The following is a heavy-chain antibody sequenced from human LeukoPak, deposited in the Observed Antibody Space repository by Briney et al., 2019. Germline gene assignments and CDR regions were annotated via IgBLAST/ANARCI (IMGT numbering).Heavy chain of an antibody. J-gene: IGHJ4*02. D-gene: IGHD1-26*01. CDR3: TRLTGVGSYQHLDY. V-gene: IGHV3-33*07. CDR2: IWFDGSKE. CDR1: GFTFSSHG. Sequence: GTSLRLSCAASGFTFSSHGMYWVRQAPDKGLEWVAVIWFDGSKEYYTDSVKGRFTIYRDNSKNTLWLQMNSLRAEDTAVYYCTRLTGVGSYQHLDYWGQGTLVTVSS.